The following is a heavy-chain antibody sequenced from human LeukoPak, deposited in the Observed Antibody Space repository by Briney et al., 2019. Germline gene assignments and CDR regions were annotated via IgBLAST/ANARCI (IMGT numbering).Heavy chain of an antibody. D-gene: IGHD6-19*01. J-gene: IGHJ4*02. Sequence: GSLRLSCAASGFTFSSYSMNWVRQAPGKGLEWVSSISSSSSYIYYADSVKGRFTISRDNSKNTLYLQMNSLRAEDTAVYYCAKCAVAGTIPIDYWGQGTLVTVSS. CDR3: AKCAVAGTIPIDY. CDR1: GFTFSSYS. CDR2: ISSSSSYI. V-gene: IGHV3-21*04.